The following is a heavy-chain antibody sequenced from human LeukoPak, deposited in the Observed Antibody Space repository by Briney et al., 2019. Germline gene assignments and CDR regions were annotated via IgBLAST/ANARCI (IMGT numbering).Heavy chain of an antibody. CDR1: EFSFSGHW. Sequence: GGSLRLSCTASEFSFSGHWMHWARQLPGKGLVWVSRISPTGSTTSYADSVKGRFTVSRDNAKNTLYLQVNNLRAEDTAVYYCARGPNSNWSGLDFWGQGTLLTVSS. J-gene: IGHJ4*02. V-gene: IGHV3-74*01. CDR3: ARGPNSNWSGLDF. D-gene: IGHD6-6*01. CDR2: ISPTGSTT.